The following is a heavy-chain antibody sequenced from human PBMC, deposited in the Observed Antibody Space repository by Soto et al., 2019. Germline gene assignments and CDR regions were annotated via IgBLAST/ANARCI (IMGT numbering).Heavy chain of an antibody. CDR1: GGTFSSYA. CDR3: VHRRDGYNSAFFDY. J-gene: IGHJ4*02. Sequence: SVKVSCKASGGTFSSYAFSWVRQSPGQGLEWMGGIIRIFHTPTYAQKFQGRVTITADESTSTAYMELITLRSDDTAVYYCVHRRDGYNSAFFDYWGQGTLVTVSS. CDR2: IIRIFHTP. D-gene: IGHD5-12*01. V-gene: IGHV1-69*13.